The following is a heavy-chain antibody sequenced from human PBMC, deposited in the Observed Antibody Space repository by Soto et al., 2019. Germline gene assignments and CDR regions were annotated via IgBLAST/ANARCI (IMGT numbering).Heavy chain of an antibody. CDR1: GGSFSGYY. CDR3: ARLHYHGSGNYYDGPKGFYYGMDV. J-gene: IGHJ6*02. CDR2: INHSGST. Sequence: SETLSLTCAVFGGSFSGYYWTWIRQPPGKGLEWIGEINHSGSTNYNPSLKSRLTISVDTSKNQFSLKLSSVTAADTAVYYCARLHYHGSGNYYDGPKGFYYGMDVWGQGTTVTVSS. V-gene: IGHV4-34*01. D-gene: IGHD3-10*01.